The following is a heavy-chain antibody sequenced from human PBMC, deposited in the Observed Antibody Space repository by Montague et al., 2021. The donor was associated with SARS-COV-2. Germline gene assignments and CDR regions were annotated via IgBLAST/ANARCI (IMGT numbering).Heavy chain of an antibody. CDR2: IYYSGST. D-gene: IGHD3-22*01. Sequence: TLSLTCTVSGGSISSGGYYWSWIRQHPGKGLEWIGYIYYSGSTYYNPSHKSRVTISVDTSKNQFSRKLSSLTAADTAVYYCARGEGSSGHDYWGQGTLVTVSS. CDR3: ARGEGSSGHDY. J-gene: IGHJ4*02. V-gene: IGHV4-31*03. CDR1: GGSISSGGYY.